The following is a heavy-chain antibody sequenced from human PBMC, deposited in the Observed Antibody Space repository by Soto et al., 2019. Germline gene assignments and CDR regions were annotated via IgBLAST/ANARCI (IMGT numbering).Heavy chain of an antibody. Sequence: PSETLSLTCAVSGYSVNTGSYWGWFRQPPGKGLEWIGSILRTGSPYYNPSLKSRVTMSVDSAKNQFSLQLSSVTAADTAVYFCTKYRRTDAEGYSFDYWGQGALVTVSS. CDR3: TKYRRTDAEGYSFDY. CDR1: GYSVNTGSY. J-gene: IGHJ4*02. D-gene: IGHD2-15*01. CDR2: ILRTGSP. V-gene: IGHV4-38-2*01.